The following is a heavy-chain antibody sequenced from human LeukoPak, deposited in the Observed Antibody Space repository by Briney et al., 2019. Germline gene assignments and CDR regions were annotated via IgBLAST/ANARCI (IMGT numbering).Heavy chain of an antibody. CDR2: IYTSGST. CDR3: ARVGKYSSSWYADY. J-gene: IGHJ4*02. Sequence: SETLSLTCTVSGGSISSYYWSWIRQPAGKGLGWIGRIYTSGSTNYNPSLKSRVTISVDTSKNQFSLKLSSVTAADTAVYYCARVGKYSSSWYADYWGQGTLVTVSS. V-gene: IGHV4-4*07. CDR1: GGSISSYY. D-gene: IGHD6-13*01.